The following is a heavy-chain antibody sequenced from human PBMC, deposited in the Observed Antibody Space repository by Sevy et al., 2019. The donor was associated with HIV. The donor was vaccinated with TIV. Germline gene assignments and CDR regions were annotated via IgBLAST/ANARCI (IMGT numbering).Heavy chain of an antibody. J-gene: IGHJ4*01. CDR2: ISGSGGST. Sequence: GGSLRLSCAASGFTFSSYAMSWVRQAPGKGLEWVSAISGSGGSTYYADSVKGRFTISRDNSKNTLYLQMNSLRAEDTAVYYCAKDFWSGYYPSSDYFDYWGHGTLVTVSS. CDR3: AKDFWSGYYPSSDYFDY. V-gene: IGHV3-23*01. CDR1: GFTFSSYA. D-gene: IGHD3-3*01.